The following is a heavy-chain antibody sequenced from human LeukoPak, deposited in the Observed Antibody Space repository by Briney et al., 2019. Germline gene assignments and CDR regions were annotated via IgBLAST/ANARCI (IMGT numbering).Heavy chain of an antibody. CDR3: ARRDYFDY. V-gene: IGHV4-59*01. Sequence: PSETLSLTCTVSGGSISNYYWSWIRQPPGKGLEWIGFIHYSGSTNYNPSLKSRVTISVDASKNQFSLKLSSATAADTAVYYCARRDYFDYWGQGTLVTVSS. J-gene: IGHJ4*02. CDR1: GGSISNYY. CDR2: IHYSGST.